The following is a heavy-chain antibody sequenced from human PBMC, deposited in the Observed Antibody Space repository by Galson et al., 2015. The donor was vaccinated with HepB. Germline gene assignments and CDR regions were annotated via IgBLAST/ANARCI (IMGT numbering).Heavy chain of an antibody. CDR2: IYYSGST. CDR1: GGSISSSSYY. D-gene: IGHD6-19*01. V-gene: IGHV4-39*01. CDR3: ARQWFAEDIAVAGHFDY. Sequence: ETLSLTCTVSGGSISSSSYYWGWIRQPPGKGLEWIGSIYYSGSTYYNPSLKSRVTISVDTSKNQFSLKLSSVTAADTAVYYCARQWFAEDIAVAGHFDYWCQGTLVTVSS. J-gene: IGHJ4*02.